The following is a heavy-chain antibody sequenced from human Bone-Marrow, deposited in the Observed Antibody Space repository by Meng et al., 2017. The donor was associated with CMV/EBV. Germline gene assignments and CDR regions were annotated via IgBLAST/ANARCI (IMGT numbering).Heavy chain of an antibody. CDR1: GFTFRSFS. J-gene: IGHJ6*02. V-gene: IGHV3-30*04. Sequence: GESLKISCAASGFTFRSFSMHSVRQAPGKGLEWVAFISYDGSNKYYTDSVKGRFTISRDNSKNTLYLQMNSLRAEDTAVYYCAKDGPEGGGPGYYYYGMDVWGQGTTVTVSS. CDR3: AKDGPEGGGPGYYYYGMDV. D-gene: IGHD6-25*01. CDR2: ISYDGSNK.